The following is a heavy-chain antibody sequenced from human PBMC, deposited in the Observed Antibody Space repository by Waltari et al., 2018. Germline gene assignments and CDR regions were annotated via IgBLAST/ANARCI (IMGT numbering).Heavy chain of an antibody. D-gene: IGHD4-17*01. CDR1: GSTFSSYS. Sequence: EVQLVESGGGLVKPGGSRRLSCAASGSTFSSYSMNWVRQAPGKGLEWVSSISSSSYIYYADSVKGRFTISRDNAKNSLYLQMNSLRAEDTAVYYCARSDSTYGDYVGSDYWGQGTLVTVSS. CDR3: ARSDSTYGDYVGSDY. V-gene: IGHV3-21*01. J-gene: IGHJ4*02. CDR2: ISSSSYI.